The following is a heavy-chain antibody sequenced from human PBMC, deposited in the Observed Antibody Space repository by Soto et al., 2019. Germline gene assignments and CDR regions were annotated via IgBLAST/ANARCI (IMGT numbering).Heavy chain of an antibody. V-gene: IGHV1-69*13. J-gene: IGHJ5*02. D-gene: IGHD6-19*01. CDR1: GGTFSSYA. CDR3: AKDRGSGSSGWPRFDP. Sequence: SVKVSCKASGGTFSSYAISWVRQAPGQGLEWMGGIIPIFGTANYAQKFQGRVTITADESTSTAYMELSSLRAEDTAVYYCAKDRGSGSSGWPRFDPWGQGTLVTVSS. CDR2: IIPIFGTA.